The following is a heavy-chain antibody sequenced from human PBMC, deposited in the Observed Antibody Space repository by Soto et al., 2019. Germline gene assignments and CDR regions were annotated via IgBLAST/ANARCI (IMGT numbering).Heavy chain of an antibody. J-gene: IGHJ4*02. Sequence: SGPTLVNPTQTLTLTCTFSGFSLSTSGVGVGWFRQPPGKALEWLALIYWDDDKRYSPSLRNRLTITKDTSKDLVVLTMTNMDPVDTATYFCAHRLKTSWYNWGQGTLVTVSS. D-gene: IGHD2-2*02. V-gene: IGHV2-5*02. CDR2: IYWDDDK. CDR1: GFSLSTSGVG. CDR3: AHRLKTSWYN.